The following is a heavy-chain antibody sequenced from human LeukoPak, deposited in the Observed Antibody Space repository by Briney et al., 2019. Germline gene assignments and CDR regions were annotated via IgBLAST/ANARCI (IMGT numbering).Heavy chain of an antibody. CDR2: IYSGGST. Sequence: GGSLRLSCAASGFTVSSNYMSWVRQAPGKGLEWVSVIYSGGSTYYADSVKGRFTISRDNAKNSLYLQINSLRAEDTAVYYCARIYNIDSTVFRPFDCWGQGTLVTVSS. CDR3: ARIYNIDSTVFRPFDC. J-gene: IGHJ4*02. CDR1: GFTVSSNY. V-gene: IGHV3-66*01. D-gene: IGHD2/OR15-2a*01.